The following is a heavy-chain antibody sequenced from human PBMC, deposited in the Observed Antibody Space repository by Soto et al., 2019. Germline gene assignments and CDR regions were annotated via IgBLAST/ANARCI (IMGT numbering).Heavy chain of an antibody. CDR2: ISSSSSYI. CDR3: AREEADYYGSGSYYYYYGMDV. V-gene: IGHV3-21*01. Sequence: GGSLRLSCAASGFTFSSYSMNWVRQAPGKGLEWVSSISSSSSYIYYADSVKGRFTISRDNAKNSLYLQMNSLRAEDMAVYYCAREEADYYGSGSYYYYYGMDVWGQGTTVTVSS. CDR1: GFTFSSYS. D-gene: IGHD3-10*01. J-gene: IGHJ6*02.